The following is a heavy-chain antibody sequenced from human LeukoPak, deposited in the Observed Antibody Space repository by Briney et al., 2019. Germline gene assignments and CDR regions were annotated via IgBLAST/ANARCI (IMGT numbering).Heavy chain of an antibody. CDR3: AKGGLTTPLHY. CDR1: AFPFSTYV. D-gene: IGHD1-14*01. Sequence: GGSLRLSCAASAFPFSTYVMSWVRQAPGGGLEWISSISGDGARTYYTNSVKGRFTISRDNPKNTQFLQVNSLRVEDTAVYYCAKGGLTTPLHYWGQGTLVTVSS. J-gene: IGHJ4*02. CDR2: ISGDGART. V-gene: IGHV3-23*01.